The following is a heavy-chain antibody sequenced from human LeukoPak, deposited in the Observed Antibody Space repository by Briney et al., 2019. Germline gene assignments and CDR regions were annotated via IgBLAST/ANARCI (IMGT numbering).Heavy chain of an antibody. CDR2: ISGSGGST. D-gene: IGHD2-8*01. Sequence: PGGSLRLSCAASGFTFSSYAMSWVRQAPGKGLGWVSAISGSGGSTYYANSVKGRFTISRDNSKNTLYLQMNSLRAEDTAVYYCAKDGIGYCTNGVCRYNWFDPWGQGTLVTVSS. CDR3: AKDGIGYCTNGVCRYNWFDP. CDR1: GFTFSSYA. V-gene: IGHV3-23*01. J-gene: IGHJ5*02.